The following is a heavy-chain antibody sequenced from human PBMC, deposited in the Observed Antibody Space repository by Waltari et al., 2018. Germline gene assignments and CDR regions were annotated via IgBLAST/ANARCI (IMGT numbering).Heavy chain of an antibody. CDR1: GFTFKNFA. Sequence: EVQLVESGGGLVQPGGSLRISCAVSGFTFKNFAMSWVRQAPGNGVERYGNITERGDTFYSDSVKSRCATSRDNYTNTLSLQMNSLRAEDTAVYYCAKRWAIYYFEYWGQGNLVTVSS. CDR2: ITERGDT. CDR3: AKRWAIYYFEY. V-gene: IGHV3-23*04. J-gene: IGHJ4*02. D-gene: IGHD3-9*01.